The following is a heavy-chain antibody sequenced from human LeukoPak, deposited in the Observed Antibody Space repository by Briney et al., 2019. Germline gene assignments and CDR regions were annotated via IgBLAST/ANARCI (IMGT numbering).Heavy chain of an antibody. J-gene: IGHJ5*02. V-gene: IGHV4-31*03. CDR3: ARDLTGDQFFDP. CDR2: IHYSGST. CDR1: GGSISNDGYY. D-gene: IGHD7-27*01. Sequence: SETLSLTCNVSGGSISNDGYYWSWIRQHPGKGLEWLGYIHYSGSTYYNPSLESRVTLSVDTSKSQFSLRLSSVTAADTAVYYCARDLTGDQFFDPWGQGTLVTVSS.